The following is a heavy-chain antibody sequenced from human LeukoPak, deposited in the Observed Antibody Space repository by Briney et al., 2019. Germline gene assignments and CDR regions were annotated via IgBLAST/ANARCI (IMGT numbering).Heavy chain of an antibody. Sequence: GGSLTLSFAASGFTFSTHSMNWVRQAPGKGLEWVSYISSSNSTMHYADSVKGRFSISRDNVKNLLYLQMHSLRADDTAVYYCAKDFRVRGIVYYYCMHVWANRTAVTVS. V-gene: IGHV3-48*01. CDR3: AKDFRVRGIVYYYCMHV. CDR2: ISSSNSTM. CDR1: GFTFSTHS. D-gene: IGHD3-10*01. J-gene: IGHJ6*03.